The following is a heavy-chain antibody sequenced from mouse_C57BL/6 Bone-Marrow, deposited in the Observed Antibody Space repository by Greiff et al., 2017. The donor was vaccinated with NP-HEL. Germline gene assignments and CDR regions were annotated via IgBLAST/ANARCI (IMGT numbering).Heavy chain of an antibody. CDR1: GYTFTDYY. V-gene: IGHV1-26*01. CDR2: INPNNGGT. CDR3: ARIGDYGSSYDYAMDY. J-gene: IGHJ4*01. Sequence: EVQLQQSGPELVKPGASVKISCKASGYTFTDYYMNWVKQSHGKSLEWIGDINPNNGGTSYNQKFKGKATLTVDKSSSTAYMELRSLTSEDSAVYYGARIGDYGSSYDYAMDYWGQGTSVTVSS. D-gene: IGHD1-1*01.